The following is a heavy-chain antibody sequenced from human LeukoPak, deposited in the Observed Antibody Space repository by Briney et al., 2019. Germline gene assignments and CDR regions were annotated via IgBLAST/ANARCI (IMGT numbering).Heavy chain of an antibody. V-gene: IGHV3-30*02. D-gene: IGHD5-18*01. CDR3: AKAGYSYGIPFFDY. J-gene: IGHJ4*02. CDR1: GFNFDNYN. CDR2: IRNDGSNK. Sequence: GGSLRLSCVASGFNFDNYNMHWVRQAPGKGLEWVAFIRNDGSNKYYADSVKGRFTISRDNSKNTLYLQMNSLRADDTAVYYCAKAGYSYGIPFFDYWGQGTLVTVSS.